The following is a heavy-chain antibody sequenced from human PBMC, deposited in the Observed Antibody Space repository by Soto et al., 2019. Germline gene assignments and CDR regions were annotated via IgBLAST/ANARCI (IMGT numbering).Heavy chain of an antibody. V-gene: IGHV3-30*03. CDR2: ASYDGSET. J-gene: IGHJ4*02. CDR1: GFDFRRYG. CDR3: VRDAGWPILHFDS. Sequence: QVQLVESGGGVVQPGRSLRLACAASGFDFRRYGIHWVRQAPGRGLEWVAAASYDGSETYYADSAKGRFTVSKEISKNTVFLQMNALRHEDTALYFCVRDAGWPILHFDSWGQGTLVTVSS.